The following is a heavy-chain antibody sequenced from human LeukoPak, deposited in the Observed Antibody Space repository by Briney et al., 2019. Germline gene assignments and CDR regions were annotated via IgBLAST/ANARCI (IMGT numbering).Heavy chain of an antibody. D-gene: IGHD1-26*01. CDR1: GNYW. V-gene: IGHV3-74*01. Sequence: GGSLRLSCAASGNYWMHWVRQAPGKGLVWVSHINSDGSWTSYADSVKGRFTISKDNAKNTVYLQMNSLRAEDTAVYYCATSGSFRYWGQGTLVTVSS. CDR2: INSDGSWT. CDR3: ATSGSFRY. J-gene: IGHJ4*02.